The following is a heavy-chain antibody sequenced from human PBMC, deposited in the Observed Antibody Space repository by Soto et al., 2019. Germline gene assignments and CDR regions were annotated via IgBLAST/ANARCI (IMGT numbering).Heavy chain of an antibody. D-gene: IGHD3-9*01. V-gene: IGHV3-23*01. J-gene: IGHJ4*02. CDR2: ISGSGSST. CDR1: GFTFSSYA. CDR3: ARGWNYDILTGYYAY. Sequence: PGGSLRLSCAASGFTFSSYAMSWVRQAPGKGLEWVSAISGSGSSTYYADSVKGRFTISRDNSKNTLYLQMNSLRAEDTAVYYCARGWNYDILTGYYAYWGQGTLVTVSS.